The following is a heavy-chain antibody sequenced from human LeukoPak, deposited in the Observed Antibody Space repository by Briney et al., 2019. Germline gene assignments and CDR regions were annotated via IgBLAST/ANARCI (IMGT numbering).Heavy chain of an antibody. CDR1: GFTFSSYA. CDR3: AKDTAAAGHYYFDY. V-gene: IGHV3-23*01. D-gene: IGHD6-13*01. Sequence: GGSLRLSCAASGFTFSSYAMSWVRQAPGKGLEWVSAISGRGGSTYFADSVKGRFTISRDNSKNTLYLQMNSLRAEDTAVYYCAKDTAAAGHYYFDYWGQGTLVTVSS. CDR2: ISGRGGST. J-gene: IGHJ4*02.